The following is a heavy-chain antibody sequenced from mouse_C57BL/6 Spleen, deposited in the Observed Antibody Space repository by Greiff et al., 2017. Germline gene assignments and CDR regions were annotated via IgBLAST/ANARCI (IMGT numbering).Heavy chain of an antibody. CDR1: GFNIKDYY. D-gene: IGHD2-3*01. Sequence: EVQLQQSGAELVKPGASVKLSCTASGFNIKDYYMHWVKQRTEQGLEWIGRIDPEDGETKYAPKFPGKATITADTSSNTAYLQLSSLTSEDTAVYYCAKWLLRRSGFADWGQGTLVTVSA. V-gene: IGHV14-2*01. CDR2: IDPEDGET. CDR3: AKWLLRRSGFAD. J-gene: IGHJ3*01.